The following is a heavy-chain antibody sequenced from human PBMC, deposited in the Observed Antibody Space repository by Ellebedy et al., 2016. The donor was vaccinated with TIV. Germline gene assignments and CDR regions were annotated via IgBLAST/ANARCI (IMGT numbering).Heavy chain of an antibody. CDR2: INPDSGFT. Sequence: ASVKVSCKASGYTFTANYIHWVRQAPGQGLEWMGWINPDSGFTSFAQRFQGRVTMTRDTSVNTAYMEPNRLESDDTAVYYCARVRRGSSGMDVWGQGTTVTVS. D-gene: IGHD6-13*01. V-gene: IGHV1-2*02. CDR3: ARVRRGSSGMDV. J-gene: IGHJ6*02. CDR1: GYTFTANY.